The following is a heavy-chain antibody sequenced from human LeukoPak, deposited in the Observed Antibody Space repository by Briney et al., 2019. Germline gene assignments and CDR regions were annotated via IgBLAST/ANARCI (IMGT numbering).Heavy chain of an antibody. V-gene: IGHV3-23*01. CDR2: ISAGGAGT. J-gene: IGHJ4*02. D-gene: IGHD2-8*02. CDR3: TAGLYHTAGVDH. Sequence: PGGSLRLSCAASGFTFTTCAMTWVRQAPGKGLQWVSTISAGGAGTYYADSVKGRFTISRDNSKNTVYLQMNSLRAEDTAVYYCTAGLYHTAGVDHWGQGTLVTVSS. CDR1: GFTFTTCA.